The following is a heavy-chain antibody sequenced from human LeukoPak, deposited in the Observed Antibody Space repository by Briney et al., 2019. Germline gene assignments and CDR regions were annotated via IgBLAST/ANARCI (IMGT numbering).Heavy chain of an antibody. J-gene: IGHJ4*02. Sequence: SETLSLTCAVCGGSFSGYYWSWIRRPPGKGLEWIGEINHSGSTNYNPSLKSRVTISVDTSKNQFSLKLSSVTAADTAVYYCARGDHYYGSGSYYYYYFDYWGQGTLVTVSS. V-gene: IGHV4-34*01. CDR1: GGSFSGYY. CDR2: INHSGST. CDR3: ARGDHYYGSGSYYYYYFDY. D-gene: IGHD3-10*01.